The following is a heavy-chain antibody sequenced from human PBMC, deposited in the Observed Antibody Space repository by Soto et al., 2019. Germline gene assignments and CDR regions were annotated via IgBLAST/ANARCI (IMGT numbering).Heavy chain of an antibody. Sequence: SVKVSCKASGGTFSSYAISWVRQAPGQGLEWMGGIIPIFGTANYAQKFQGRVTITADESTSTAYMELSSLRSEDTAVYYCARENDFWSGYYPTYYYYGMDVWGQGTTVTVSS. V-gene: IGHV1-69*13. CDR2: IIPIFGTA. J-gene: IGHJ6*02. CDR3: ARENDFWSGYYPTYYYYGMDV. CDR1: GGTFSSYA. D-gene: IGHD3-3*01.